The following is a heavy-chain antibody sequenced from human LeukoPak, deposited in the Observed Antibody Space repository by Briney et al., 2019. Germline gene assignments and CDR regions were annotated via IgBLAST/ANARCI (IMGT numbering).Heavy chain of an antibody. CDR3: ARTLGGMTVERATGLDL. Sequence: ASVKVSCKASGYTFTSYGISWVRQAPGQGLEWMGWISGYNGYTHYAHNLQGRVTMTTDTSTSTAYMELRSLTSDDTAVYYCARTLGGMTVERATGLDLWGRGTLVTVSS. V-gene: IGHV1-18*01. CDR2: ISGYNGYT. D-gene: IGHD5-24*01. J-gene: IGHJ2*01. CDR1: GYTFTSYG.